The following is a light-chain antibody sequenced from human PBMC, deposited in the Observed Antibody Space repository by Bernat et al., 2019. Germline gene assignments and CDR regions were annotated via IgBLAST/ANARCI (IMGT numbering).Light chain of an antibody. CDR1: SSDVGSYNR. CDR3: SSYTSSSNFWV. CDR2: EVS. V-gene: IGLV2-18*02. Sequence: QSALTQPPSVSGSPGQSVTISCTGTSSDVGSYNRVSWYQQPPGTAPKLMIYEVSNRPSGVPDRFSGSKSGNTASLTISGLQAEDEADYYCSSYTSSSNFWVFGGGTKLTVL. J-gene: IGLJ3*02.